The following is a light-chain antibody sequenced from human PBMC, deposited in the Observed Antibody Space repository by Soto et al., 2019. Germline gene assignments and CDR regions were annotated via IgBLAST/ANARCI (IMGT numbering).Light chain of an antibody. CDR3: QQEYNFPIT. J-gene: IGKJ5*01. CDR1: QSISSSY. V-gene: IGKV3D-7*01. CDR2: GAS. Sequence: EVVLTHSPRTLSLSPGDETTLSCRVSQSISSSYLSWYQQRPGQAPRLLLYGASTRATGIPARFSGSGRGSGTDFTLTISSLQNEDVAVYDCQQEYNFPITFGQGTRLEIK.